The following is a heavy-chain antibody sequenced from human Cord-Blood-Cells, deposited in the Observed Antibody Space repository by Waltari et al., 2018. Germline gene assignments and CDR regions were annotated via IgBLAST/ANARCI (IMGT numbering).Heavy chain of an antibody. CDR2: INPNSGGT. CDR1: GSPFPGYD. CDR3: ARGQTGDLPFDY. Sequence: QVQLVQSGAEVKKPGASVKVPCKASGSPFPGYDMHWVRQAPGQGLEWMGWINPNSGGTNYAQKFQGRVTRTRDTSISTAYMELSRLRSDDTAVYYCARGQTGDLPFDYWGQGTLVTVSS. J-gene: IGHJ4*02. V-gene: IGHV1-2*02. D-gene: IGHD7-27*01.